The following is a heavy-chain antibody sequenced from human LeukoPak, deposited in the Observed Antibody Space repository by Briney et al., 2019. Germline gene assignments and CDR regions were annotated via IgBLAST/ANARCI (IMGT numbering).Heavy chain of an antibody. CDR1: GFTFSSNS. D-gene: IGHD7-27*01. CDR2: ISSSSSTI. V-gene: IGHV3-48*04. CDR3: ARDGPNWGSGPFDY. Sequence: GGSLRLSCAASGFTFSSNSMNWVRQAPGKGLEWVSYISSSSSTIYYADSVKGRFTISRDNAKDTLYLQMNSLRAEDTAVYYCARDGPNWGSGPFDYWGQGTLVTVSS. J-gene: IGHJ4*02.